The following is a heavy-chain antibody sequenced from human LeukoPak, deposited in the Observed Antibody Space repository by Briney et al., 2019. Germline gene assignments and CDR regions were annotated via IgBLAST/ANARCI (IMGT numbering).Heavy chain of an antibody. CDR2: INAGNGNT. V-gene: IGHV1-3*01. Sequence: AASVKVSCKASGYTFTSYAMHWVRQAPGQRLEWMGWINAGNGNTKYSQKFQGRVTITADKSTSTAYMELSSLRSEDTAVYYCASRLRYDSWAHDAFDIWGQGTMVTVSS. CDR1: GYTFTSYA. D-gene: IGHD3-22*01. J-gene: IGHJ3*02. CDR3: ASRLRYDSWAHDAFDI.